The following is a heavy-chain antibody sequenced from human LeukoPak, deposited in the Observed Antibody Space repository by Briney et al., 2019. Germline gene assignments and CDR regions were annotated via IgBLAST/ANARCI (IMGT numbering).Heavy chain of an antibody. CDR2: ITSSSNYM. V-gene: IGHV3-11*06. D-gene: IGHD3-10*01. CDR1: GFTFSDYY. CDR3: TRGMVRAAGYYFYHAMDV. J-gene: IGHJ6*02. Sequence: GGSLRLSCAASGFTFSDYYMSWIRQAPGKGLEWVSSITSSSNYMYYADSVKGRFTTSRDNAKNSLFLLMNSLRAEDTAVYYCTRGMVRAAGYYFYHAMDVWGQGTTVTVSS.